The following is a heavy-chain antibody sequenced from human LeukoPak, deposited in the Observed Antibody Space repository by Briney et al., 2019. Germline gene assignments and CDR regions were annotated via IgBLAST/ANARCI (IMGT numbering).Heavy chain of an antibody. CDR3: ARRGVEMAPREGSFDY. CDR1: GYTFTSYG. CDR2: ISAYNGNT. J-gene: IGHJ4*02. V-gene: IGHV1-18*01. D-gene: IGHD5-24*01. Sequence: VASVKVSCKASGYTFTSYGISWVRQAPGQGLEWMGWISAYNGNTNYAQKLQGRVTMTTDTSTSTAYMELRSLRSDDTAVYYCARRGVEMAPREGSFDYWGQGTLVTVSS.